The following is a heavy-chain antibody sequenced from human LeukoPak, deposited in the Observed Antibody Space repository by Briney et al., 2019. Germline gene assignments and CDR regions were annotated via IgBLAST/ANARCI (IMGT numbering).Heavy chain of an antibody. Sequence: GGALRLSCAASGFTFSSYWMSWVRQAPGKGLEWVANIKQDGSEKYYVYSVKGRFTITRDNAKNSLYLQMNSLRAEDTAVYYCARDDHTASSNWGQGTLVTVSS. CDR1: GFTFSSYW. J-gene: IGHJ4*02. V-gene: IGHV3-7*03. CDR2: IKQDGSEK. D-gene: IGHD5-18*01. CDR3: ARDDHTASSN.